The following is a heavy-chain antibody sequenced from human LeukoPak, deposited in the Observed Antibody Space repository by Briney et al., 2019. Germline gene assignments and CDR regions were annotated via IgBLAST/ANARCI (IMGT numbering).Heavy chain of an antibody. J-gene: IGHJ4*02. D-gene: IGHD7-27*01. CDR3: ARRNWGTESLESYSFDY. CDR2: ISGSGDET. V-gene: IGHV3-23*01. CDR1: GFSFRSYA. Sequence: GGSLRLSRAASGFSFRSYALNWVRQAPGKGLEWVSTISGSGDETIYAASVKGRFTISRDNSKNMLYLQMNSLRAEDTAIYYCARRNWGTESLESYSFDYWGQGTLVTVSS.